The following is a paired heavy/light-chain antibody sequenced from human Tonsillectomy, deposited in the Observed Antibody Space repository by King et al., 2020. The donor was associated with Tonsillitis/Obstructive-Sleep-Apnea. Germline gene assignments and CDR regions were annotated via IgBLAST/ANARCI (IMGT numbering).Heavy chain of an antibody. CDR3: ARPSFNDDFWRYGMDV. Sequence: EVQLVQSGAEVKKPGESLRISCKGSGYSFTNYWISWVRQMPGKGLEWMGRIDPNDSYINYSPSFQGHVTISADKSISTAYVQWSSLKASDTAMYYCARPSFNDDFWRYGMDVWGQGTTVTVSS. CDR2: IDPNDSYI. D-gene: IGHD3-3*01. V-gene: IGHV5-10-1*03. J-gene: IGHJ6*02. CDR1: GYSFTNYW.
Light chain of an antibody. CDR3: AAWDDSLNVSYV. Sequence: QSVLTQPPSASGTPGQRVTISCSGSSSNIGDNTVNWYQQLPGTAPKLLIYSNNQRPSGVPDRFSGSKSGTSASLAISGLQSEDEADYYCAAWDDSLNVSYVFGTGTKVTVL. CDR2: SNN. J-gene: IGLJ1*01. CDR1: SSNIGDNT. V-gene: IGLV1-44*01.